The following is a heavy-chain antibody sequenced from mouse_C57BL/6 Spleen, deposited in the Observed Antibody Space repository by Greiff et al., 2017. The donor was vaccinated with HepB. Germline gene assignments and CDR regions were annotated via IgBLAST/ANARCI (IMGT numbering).Heavy chain of an antibody. CDR3: AREGGTTVAQAMDY. CDR1: GFTFSSYA. V-gene: IGHV5-4*01. Sequence: DVKLVESGGGLVKPGGSLKLSCAASGFTFSSYAMSWVRQTPEKRLEWVATISDGGSYTYYPDNVKGRFTISRDNAKNNLYLQMSHLKSEDTAMYYCAREGGTTVAQAMDYWGQGTSVTVSS. D-gene: IGHD1-1*01. J-gene: IGHJ4*01. CDR2: ISDGGSYT.